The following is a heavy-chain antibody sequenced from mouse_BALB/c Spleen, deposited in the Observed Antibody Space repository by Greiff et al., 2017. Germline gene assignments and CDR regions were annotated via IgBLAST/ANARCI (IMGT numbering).Heavy chain of an antibody. CDR2: INSNGGST. CDR1: GFTFSSYG. CDR3: ARALANREALFDY. V-gene: IGHV5-6-3*01. J-gene: IGHJ2*01. Sequence: EVQRVESGGGLVQPGGSLKLSCAASGFTFSSYGMSWVRQTPDKRLELVATINSNGGSTYYPDSVKGRFTISRDNAKTTLDLQMSSLKSEDTAMYYCARALANREALFDYWGQGTTLTVSS. D-gene: IGHD4-1*01.